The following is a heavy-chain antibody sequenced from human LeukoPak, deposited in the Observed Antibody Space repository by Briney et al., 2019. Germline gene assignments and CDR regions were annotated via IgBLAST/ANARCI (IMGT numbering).Heavy chain of an antibody. CDR3: ATGYSSTWYYFDY. D-gene: IGHD6-13*01. J-gene: IGHJ4*02. Sequence: SETLSLTRTVSGDSISSYYWSWIRQPPGKGLEWIGYIYHSGSTNYNPSLQSRVTISADTSKDQFSLKLASVTAADTAVYYCATGYSSTWYYFDYWGQGTLVTVSS. CDR2: IYHSGST. CDR1: GDSISSYY. V-gene: IGHV4-59*01.